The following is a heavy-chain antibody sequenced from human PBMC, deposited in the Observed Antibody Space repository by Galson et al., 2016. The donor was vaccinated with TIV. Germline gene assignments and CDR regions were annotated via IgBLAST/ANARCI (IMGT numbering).Heavy chain of an antibody. D-gene: IGHD3-22*01. J-gene: IGHJ6*02. CDR2: IYGDGRT. V-gene: IGHV3-53*01. Sequence: SLRLSCAASGFIVDDNYMTWIRQAPGQGLEWVSVIYGDGRTYYTDSVRGRFTISRDSSKNTLYLQMNSLRAEDTAVYYCARDRYYDARGYYYYYYGMDLWGQGTTVTVSS. CDR3: ARDRYYDARGYYYYYYGMDL. CDR1: GFIVDDNY.